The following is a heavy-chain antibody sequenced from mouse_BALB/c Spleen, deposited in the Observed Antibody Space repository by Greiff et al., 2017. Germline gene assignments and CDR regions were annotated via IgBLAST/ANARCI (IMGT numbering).Heavy chain of an antibody. CDR1: GYTFTSYW. CDR3: ARGGLRRVYAMDY. D-gene: IGHD2-4*01. V-gene: IGHV1-7*01. J-gene: IGHJ4*01. CDR2: INPSTGYT. Sequence: QVHVKQSGAELAKPGASVKMSCKASGYTFTSYWMHWVKQRPGQGLEWIGYINPSTGYTEYNQKFKDKATLTADKSSSTAYMQLSSLTSEDSAVYYCARGGLRRVYAMDYWGQGTSVTVSS.